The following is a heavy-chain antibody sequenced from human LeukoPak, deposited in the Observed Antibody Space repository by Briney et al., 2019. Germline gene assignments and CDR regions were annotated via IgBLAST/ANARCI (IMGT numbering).Heavy chain of an antibody. Sequence: ASVKVSCKASGYAFTSYSIIWVRQEPGQWLYWMGWISAYNGNTNYAPKLQGRVTMTTDTSTSTAYMELRSLRSDDTAVYYCAREDCSGGSCYSLSLTPVFHVFDIWGQGTMVTVSS. V-gene: IGHV1-18*01. CDR1: GYAFTSYS. D-gene: IGHD2-15*01. CDR3: AREDCSGGSCYSLSLTPVFHVFDI. J-gene: IGHJ3*02. CDR2: ISAYNGNT.